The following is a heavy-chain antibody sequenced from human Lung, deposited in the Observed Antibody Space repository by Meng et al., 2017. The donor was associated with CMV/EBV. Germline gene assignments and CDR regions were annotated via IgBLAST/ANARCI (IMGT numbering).Heavy chain of an antibody. CDR3: ARVGQWLPIDY. V-gene: IGHV4-4*02. D-gene: IGHD6-19*01. Sequence: QGSLQEPGPGLVKPSGTRSLTCAVSGGSISSSTWWSWVRQPPGKGLEWIGEIYHSGSTNYNPSLKSRVTISVDKSKNQFSLNLSSVTAADTAVYYCARVGQWLPIDYWGQGTLVTVSS. CDR1: GGSISSSTW. CDR2: IYHSGST. J-gene: IGHJ4*02.